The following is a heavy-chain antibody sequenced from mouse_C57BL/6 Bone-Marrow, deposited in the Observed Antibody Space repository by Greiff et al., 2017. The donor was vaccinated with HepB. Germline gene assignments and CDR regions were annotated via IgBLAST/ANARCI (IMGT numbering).Heavy chain of an antibody. CDR1: GFTFTDYY. V-gene: IGHV7-3*01. CDR3: ARSKRNYYAMDY. CDR2: IRNKANAYTT. Sequence: EVKLMESGGGLVQPGGSLSLSCAASGFTFTDYYMSWVRQPPGKALEWLGFIRNKANAYTTEYSASVKVRFTISRDNSQSILYLQMNALRAEDRANYYCARSKRNYYAMDYWGQGTSVTVSS. J-gene: IGHJ4*01.